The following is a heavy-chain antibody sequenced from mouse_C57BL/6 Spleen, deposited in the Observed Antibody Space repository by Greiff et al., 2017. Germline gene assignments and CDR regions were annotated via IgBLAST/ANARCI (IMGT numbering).Heavy chain of an antibody. D-gene: IGHD1-1*01. CDR2: INPNNGGT. V-gene: IGHV1-26*01. J-gene: IGHJ2*01. CDR1: GYTFTDYY. CDR3: ARREDYYDYFDY. Sequence: EVQLQQSGPELVKPGASVKISCKASGYTFTDYYMNWVKQSHGKSLEWIGDINPNNGGTSYNQKFKGKATLTVDKSSSTAYMELRSLTSEDSAVYYCARREDYYDYFDYWGQGTTLTVSS.